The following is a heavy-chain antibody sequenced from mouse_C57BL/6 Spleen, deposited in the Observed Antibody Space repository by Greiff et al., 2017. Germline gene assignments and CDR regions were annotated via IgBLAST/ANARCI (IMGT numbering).Heavy chain of an antibody. CDR1: GYTFTSYW. CDR3: ARGGTTVVFDY. D-gene: IGHD1-1*01. J-gene: IGHJ2*01. V-gene: IGHV1-69*01. CDR2: IDPSDSYT. Sequence: QVQLQQPGAELVMPGASVKLSCKASGYTFTSYWMHWVKQRPGQGLEWIGEIDPSDSYTNYNQKFKGKSTLTVDKSSSTAYMQLSSLTSEDSAVYYCARGGTTVVFDYWGQCTTLTVSS.